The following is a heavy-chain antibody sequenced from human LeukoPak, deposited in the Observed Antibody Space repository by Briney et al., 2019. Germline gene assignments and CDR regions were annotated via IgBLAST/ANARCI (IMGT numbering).Heavy chain of an antibody. Sequence: SETLSLTCTVSGGSISSYYWSWIRQPPGKGLEWIGYIYYSGSTNYNPSLKSRVTISVDTSKNQFSLKLSSVTAADTAVYYCARDRDWEGVATISIEDPSYYYYYMDVWGKGTTVTISS. CDR1: GGSISSYY. D-gene: IGHD5-12*01. CDR3: ARDRDWEGVATISIEDPSYYYYYMDV. J-gene: IGHJ6*03. CDR2: IYYSGST. V-gene: IGHV4-4*08.